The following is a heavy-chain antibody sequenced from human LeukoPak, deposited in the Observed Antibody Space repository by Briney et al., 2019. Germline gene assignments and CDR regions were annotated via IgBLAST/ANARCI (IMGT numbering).Heavy chain of an antibody. Sequence: GGSLRLSCAASGFTFSSYWMHWVRQAPGKGLVWVSRINSDGSSTSYADSVKRRFTISRDNAKNTLYLQMNSLRAEDTAVYYCAREGGYSSSLLYWGQGTLVTVSS. V-gene: IGHV3-74*01. CDR3: AREGGYSSSLLY. D-gene: IGHD6-13*01. CDR1: GFTFSSYW. J-gene: IGHJ4*02. CDR2: INSDGSST.